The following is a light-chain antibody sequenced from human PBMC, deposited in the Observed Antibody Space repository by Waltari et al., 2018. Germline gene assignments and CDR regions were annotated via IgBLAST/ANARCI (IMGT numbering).Light chain of an antibody. CDR2: DVS. V-gene: IGLV2-14*01. CDR3: SSYTSSSAYV. J-gene: IGLJ1*01. Sequence: QSALTQPASVSGSPGQSITISCTGTSSDVGGYNYVSWYQQHPGKAPKLMIYDVSKRPSVVSHRFSGYTSGNTASLTISGLQAEDEADYYCSSYTSSSAYVFGTGTKVTVL. CDR1: SSDVGGYNY.